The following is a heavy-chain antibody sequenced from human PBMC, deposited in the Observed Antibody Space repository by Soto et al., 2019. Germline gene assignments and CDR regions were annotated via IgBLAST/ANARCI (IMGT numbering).Heavy chain of an antibody. Sequence: GASVKVSCKASGGTFSSYAISWVRQAPGQGLEWMGGIIPIFGTAKYAQKFQGRVTITADESTSTAYMELSSLRSEDTAVYYCARKPMIGSDYYGQGHAFDIWGQGTMVTVSS. CDR3: ARKPMIGSDYYGQGHAFDI. J-gene: IGHJ3*02. D-gene: IGHD3-22*01. CDR1: GGTFSSYA. CDR2: IIPIFGTA. V-gene: IGHV1-69*13.